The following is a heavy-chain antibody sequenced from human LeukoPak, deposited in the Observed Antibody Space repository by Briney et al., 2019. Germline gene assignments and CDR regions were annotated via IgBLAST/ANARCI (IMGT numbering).Heavy chain of an antibody. CDR2: ISFSSATI. CDR3: ARDTHYYGSGSPAFDI. J-gene: IGHJ3*02. CDR1: GFTFSSYS. D-gene: IGHD3-10*01. V-gene: IGHV3-48*01. Sequence: GGSLRLSCAASGFTFSSYSMNWVRRAPGKGLEWVSYISFSSATIHYADSVKGRFTISRDNAKNSLYLQMNSLRAEDTALYYCARDTHYYGSGSPAFDIWGQGTMVTVSS.